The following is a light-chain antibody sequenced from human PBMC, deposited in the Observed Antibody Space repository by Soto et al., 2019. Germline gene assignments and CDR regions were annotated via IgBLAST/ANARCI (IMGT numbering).Light chain of an antibody. J-gene: IGKJ5*01. CDR3: QQRSNWPAIT. CDR1: RSVSSY. CDR2: DAS. Sequence: IVLTQSPANMSLSPGERATLSCRASRSVSSYLAWYQQKPGQAPRLLIYDASNRATGIPARFSGSGSGTDFSLTISSLEPEDFAMYYCQQRSNWPAITFGQGTRLEIK. V-gene: IGKV3-11*01.